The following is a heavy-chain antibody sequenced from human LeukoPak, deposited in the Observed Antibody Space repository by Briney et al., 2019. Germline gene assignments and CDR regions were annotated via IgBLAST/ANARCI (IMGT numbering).Heavy chain of an antibody. V-gene: IGHV1-2*02. Sequence: RASVKVSCKASGYTFTGYYMHWVRQAPGQGLEWMGRINPNSGGTNYAQKFQGRVTMTRDTSISTAYMELSRLRSDDTAVYYCARDPLEITFGGVIGLYYYYYMDVWGKGTTVTVSS. J-gene: IGHJ6*03. D-gene: IGHD3-16*02. CDR2: INPNSGGT. CDR3: ARDPLEITFGGVIGLYYYYYMDV. CDR1: GYTFTGYY.